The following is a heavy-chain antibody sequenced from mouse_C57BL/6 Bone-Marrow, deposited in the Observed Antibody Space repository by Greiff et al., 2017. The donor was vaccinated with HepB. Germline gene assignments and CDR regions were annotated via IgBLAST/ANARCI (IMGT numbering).Heavy chain of an antibody. J-gene: IGHJ4*01. CDR2: IRSKSNNYAT. D-gene: IGHD1-1*01. V-gene: IGHV10-1*01. CDR3: VRPTLLRGYAMDY. CDR1: GFSFNTYA. Sequence: EVMLVESGGGLVQPKGSLKLSCAASGFSFNTYAMNWVRQAPGKGLEWVARIRSKSNNYATYYADSVKDRFTISRDDSESMLYLQMNNLKTEDTAMYYCVRPTLLRGYAMDYWGQGTSVTVSS.